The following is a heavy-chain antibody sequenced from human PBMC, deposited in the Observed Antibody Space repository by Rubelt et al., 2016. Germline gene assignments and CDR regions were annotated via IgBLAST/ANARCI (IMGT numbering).Heavy chain of an antibody. Sequence: SGQPGRSLRLSCTASGFIFGDYAMPPPPPPPPPPPPPPPPTTSNGRSIDSADSVKGRFTISRDNAKNSLSLQMNSLRPEDTALYYCVKGPSSWYPFFGSWGQGTLVTVSS. CDR2: TTSNGRSI. V-gene: IGHV3-9*01. J-gene: IGHJ4*02. D-gene: IGHD6-13*01. CDR3: VKGPSSWYPFFGS. CDR1: GFIFGDYA.